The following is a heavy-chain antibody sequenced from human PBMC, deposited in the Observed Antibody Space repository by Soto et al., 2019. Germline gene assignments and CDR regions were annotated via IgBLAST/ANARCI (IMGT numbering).Heavy chain of an antibody. J-gene: IGHJ3*01. CDR3: ATLYPKDDFDF. D-gene: IGHD2-8*01. CDR2: ISAGPGTT. V-gene: IGHV3-23*01. Sequence: LRLSCAASGFTFISYAMSWVRQAPGNGLDWVSVISAGPGTTYYADSVKGRFTISRDNSKNTLYLQMNRLRAADTAVYYCATLYPKDDFDFWGRGTMVSVSS. CDR1: GFTFISYA.